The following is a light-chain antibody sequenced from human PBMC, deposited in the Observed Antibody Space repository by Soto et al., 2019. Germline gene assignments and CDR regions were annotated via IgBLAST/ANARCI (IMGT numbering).Light chain of an antibody. Sequence: IVMTQSPAALSVSPGERATLSCRASQNIYSNVAWYQQRPGQAPRLLIYRASTRAPGIPARFSGSGYGTEFTLTISSPQSEDFTVYSCLQYHNLWAFGQGTKVDSK. CDR1: QNIYSN. J-gene: IGKJ1*01. CDR3: LQYHNLWA. V-gene: IGKV3-15*01. CDR2: RAS.